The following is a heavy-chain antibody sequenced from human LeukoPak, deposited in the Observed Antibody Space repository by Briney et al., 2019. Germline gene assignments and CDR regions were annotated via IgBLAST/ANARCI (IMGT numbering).Heavy chain of an antibody. CDR3: ARDSSVRGVMRY. V-gene: IGHV3-48*03. D-gene: IGHD3-10*01. CDR2: ISSSGSTI. J-gene: IGHJ4*02. CDR1: GFTFSSYE. Sequence: PGGSLRLSCAASGFTFSSYEMNWVRQAPGKGLEWVSYISSSGSTIYYADSVKGRFTISRDNAKNSLYLQMNSLRAEDTAVYYCARDSSVRGVMRYWGQGTLVIVSS.